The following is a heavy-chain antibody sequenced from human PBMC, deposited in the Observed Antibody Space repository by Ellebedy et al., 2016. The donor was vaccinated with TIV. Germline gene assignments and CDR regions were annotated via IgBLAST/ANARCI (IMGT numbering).Heavy chain of an antibody. CDR1: GFTFSTYT. CDR2: ISISSDLI. Sequence: GESLKISCAASGFTFSTYTMDWVRQAPGKGLEWVSSISISSDLIFYADSVRGRVTISRDNAKNSVYLQISSLGADDTAVYYCARNVNYAHDYWGQGTLVTVSS. D-gene: IGHD1-7*01. V-gene: IGHV3-21*01. J-gene: IGHJ4*02. CDR3: ARNVNYAHDY.